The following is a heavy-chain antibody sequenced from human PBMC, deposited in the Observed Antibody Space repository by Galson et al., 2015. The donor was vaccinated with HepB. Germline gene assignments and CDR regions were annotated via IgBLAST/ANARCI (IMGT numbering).Heavy chain of an antibody. CDR3: AREGEGDDSSGYYTGYFDY. D-gene: IGHD3-22*01. CDR2: IYYSGST. Sequence: SETLSLTCTVSGGSISSYYWSWIRQPPGKGLEWIGYIYYSGSTNYNPSLKSRVTISVDTSKNQFSLKLSSVTAADTAVYYCAREGEGDDSSGYYTGYFDYWGQGTLVTVSS. J-gene: IGHJ4*02. CDR1: GGSISSYY. V-gene: IGHV4-59*01.